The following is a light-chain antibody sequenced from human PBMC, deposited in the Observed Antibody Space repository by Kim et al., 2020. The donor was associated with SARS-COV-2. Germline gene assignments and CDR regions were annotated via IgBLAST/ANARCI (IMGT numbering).Light chain of an antibody. V-gene: IGLV2-18*02. Sequence: QSALTQPPSVSGSPGQSVTISCIGTSSDVGSYNRVSWYQQPPGTAPKLMIYEVSNRPSGVPNRFSGSKSGNTASLTISGLQAEDEADYYCASFTSSITWVFGGGTQLTVL. CDR3: ASFTSSITWV. CDR1: SSDVGSYNR. J-gene: IGLJ2*01. CDR2: EVS.